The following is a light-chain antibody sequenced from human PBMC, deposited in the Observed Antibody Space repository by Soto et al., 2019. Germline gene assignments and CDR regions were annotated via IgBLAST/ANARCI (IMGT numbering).Light chain of an antibody. J-gene: IGKJ1*01. CDR3: QQYSSSRT. V-gene: IGKV3-20*01. Sequence: IMLTQSPGTLSLSPGERVTLSCRASQRVYSSYLAWYQQRPGQAPRLLFYDASIRATGIPVRFSGSGSETDSTLTITRLEPEDFAVYYCQQYSSSRTFGQGTKVDVK. CDR2: DAS. CDR1: QRVYSSY.